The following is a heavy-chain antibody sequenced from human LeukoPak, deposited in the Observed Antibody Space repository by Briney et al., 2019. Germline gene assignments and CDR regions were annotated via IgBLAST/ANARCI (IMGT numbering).Heavy chain of an antibody. CDR2: IYTSGST. J-gene: IGHJ6*03. D-gene: IGHD3-22*01. CDR1: GGSIGSYY. CDR3: ARAYHDSSGYYYDYYYYYMDV. Sequence: PSETLSLTCTVSGGSIGSYYWSWIRQPAGKGLEWIGRIYTSGSTNYNPSLKSRVTMSVDTSKNQFSLKLSSVTAADTAVYYCARAYHDSSGYYYDYYYYYMDVWGKGTTVTVSS. V-gene: IGHV4-4*07.